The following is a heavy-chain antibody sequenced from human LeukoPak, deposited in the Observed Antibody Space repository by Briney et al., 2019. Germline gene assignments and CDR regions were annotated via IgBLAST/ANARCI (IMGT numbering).Heavy chain of an antibody. D-gene: IGHD3-9*01. CDR3: ARGRREYDILTGYSRAARYYYFDY. J-gene: IGHJ4*02. Sequence: SETLSLTCAVYGGSFSGYYWSWIRQPPGKGLEWIGEINHSGSTNYNPSLKSRVTISVDTSKNQFSLKLSSVTAADTAVYYCARGRREYDILTGYSRAARYYYFDYWGQGTLVTVSS. CDR2: INHSGST. V-gene: IGHV4-34*01. CDR1: GGSFSGYY.